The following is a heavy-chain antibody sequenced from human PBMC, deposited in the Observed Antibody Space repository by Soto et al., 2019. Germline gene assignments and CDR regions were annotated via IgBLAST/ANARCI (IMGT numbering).Heavy chain of an antibody. CDR3: ATLGWELIHDKYAFDI. D-gene: IGHD1-26*01. CDR2: FDPEDGET. Sequence: GASVKVSCKVSGYTLTELSMHWVRQAPGKGLEWMGGFDPEDGETIYAQKFQGRVTMTEDTSTDTAYMELSSLRSEDTAVYYCATLGWELIHDKYAFDIWGQGTMVTVSS. J-gene: IGHJ3*02. CDR1: GYTLTELS. V-gene: IGHV1-24*01.